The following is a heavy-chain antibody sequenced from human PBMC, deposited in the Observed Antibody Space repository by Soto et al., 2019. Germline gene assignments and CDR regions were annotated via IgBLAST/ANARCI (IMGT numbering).Heavy chain of an antibody. CDR3: ATWAYQNYYYYMDV. CDR1: GYTFTSYG. V-gene: IGHV1-18*01. J-gene: IGHJ6*03. Sequence: GASVKVSCKASGYTFTSYGISWVRQAPGQGLEWMGWISAYNGNTNYAQKLQGRVTMTTDTSTSTAYMELRSLRSEDTAVYYCATWAYQNYYYYMDVWGKGTTVTVSS. CDR2: ISAYNGNT.